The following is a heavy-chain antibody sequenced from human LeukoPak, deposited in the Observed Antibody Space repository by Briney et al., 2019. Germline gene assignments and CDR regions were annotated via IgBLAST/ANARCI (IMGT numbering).Heavy chain of an antibody. CDR3: ARDSDSSGSIDAFDI. D-gene: IGHD3-22*01. CDR2: IYHSGST. J-gene: IGHJ3*02. V-gene: IGHV4-4*02. CDR1: GGSISSSNR. Sequence: SETLSLTCAVSGGSISSSNRWSWVRQPPGKGLEWIGEIYHSGSTNYNPSLKSRVTISVDKSKNQFSLKLSSVTAADTAVYYCARDSDSSGSIDAFDIWGQGTMVTVSS.